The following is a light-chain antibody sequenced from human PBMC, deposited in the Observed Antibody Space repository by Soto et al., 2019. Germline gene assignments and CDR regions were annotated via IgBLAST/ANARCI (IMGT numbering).Light chain of an antibody. CDR2: GAS. Sequence: EIVMTQSPATLSVSPGERATLSCRASQSVSSNLAWYQQKPGQAPRILIYGASTRATGIPARFSGSRSGTEVTLTISSLQSEDFAIYYCQHYNNWPPWTFGQGTKVEIK. V-gene: IGKV3-15*01. CDR1: QSVSSN. CDR3: QHYNNWPPWT. J-gene: IGKJ1*01.